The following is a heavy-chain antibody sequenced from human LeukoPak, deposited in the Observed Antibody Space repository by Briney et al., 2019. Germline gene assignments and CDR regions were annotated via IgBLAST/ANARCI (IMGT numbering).Heavy chain of an antibody. V-gene: IGHV1-69*05. D-gene: IGHD6-19*01. J-gene: IGHJ4*02. Sequence: GSSVKVSCKASGGTFSSYAISWVRQAPGQGLEWMGGIIPIFGTANYAQKFQGRVTITTDESTSTAYMELSSLRSEDTAVYYCARDATLAGRPFDYWGQGTLVTVSS. CDR1: GGTFSSYA. CDR2: IIPIFGTA. CDR3: ARDATLAGRPFDY.